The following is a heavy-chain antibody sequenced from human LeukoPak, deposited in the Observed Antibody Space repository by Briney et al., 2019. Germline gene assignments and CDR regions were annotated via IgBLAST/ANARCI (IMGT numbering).Heavy chain of an antibody. Sequence: GASVKVSCKASGYTFTSCAMTWARQAPGQGLEWMGWINTNTGNPTYAQGFTGRFVFSLDTSVSTAYLQISSLKAEDTAVYYCARGYYDSSGYYTTPPDYWGQGTLVTVSS. CDR1: GYTFTSCA. CDR2: INTNTGNP. J-gene: IGHJ4*02. CDR3: ARGYYDSSGYYTTPPDY. V-gene: IGHV7-4-1*02. D-gene: IGHD3-22*01.